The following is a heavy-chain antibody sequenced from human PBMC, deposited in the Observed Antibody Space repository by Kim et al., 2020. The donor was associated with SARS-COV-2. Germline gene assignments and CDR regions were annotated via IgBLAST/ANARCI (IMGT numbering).Heavy chain of an antibody. V-gene: IGHV3-33*01. Sequence: GGSLRLSCAASGFTFSSYGMHWVRQAPGKGLEWVAVIWYDGSNKYYADSVKGRFTISRDNSKNTLYLQMNSRRAEDTAVYYCARDRSGGITMVRGATQDYGIDVWGQGTTVTVAS. D-gene: IGHD3-10*01. CDR3: ARDRSGGITMVRGATQDYGIDV. CDR2: IWYDGSNK. CDR1: GFTFSSYG. J-gene: IGHJ6*02.